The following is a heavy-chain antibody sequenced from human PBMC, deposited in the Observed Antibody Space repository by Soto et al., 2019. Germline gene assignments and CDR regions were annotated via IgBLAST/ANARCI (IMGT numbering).Heavy chain of an antibody. V-gene: IGHV3-9*01. Sequence: GGSLRISCAASGFTFDDYAMHWVRQAPGKGLEWVSGISWNSGSIGYADSVKGRFTISRDNAKNSLYLQMNSLRAEDTALYYCAKDMGSYYVFWSGNNHPSYGMDVWGQGTTVTVSS. CDR3: AKDMGSYYVFWSGNNHPSYGMDV. CDR2: ISWNSGSI. J-gene: IGHJ6*02. D-gene: IGHD3-3*01. CDR1: GFTFDDYA.